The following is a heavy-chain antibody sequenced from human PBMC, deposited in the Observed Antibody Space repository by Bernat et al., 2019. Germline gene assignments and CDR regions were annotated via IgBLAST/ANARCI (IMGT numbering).Heavy chain of an antibody. CDR2: INHSGST. D-gene: IGHD1-26*01. J-gene: IGHJ4*02. CDR1: GGSFSGYY. V-gene: IGHV4-34*01. CDR3: ARLSGSDPHAVDY. Sequence: QVQLQQWGVGLLKPSETLSLTCAVYGGSFSGYYWSWIRQPPGKGLEWIGEINHSGSTNYNPSLKSRVTISVDTSKNQFSLKLSSVTAADTAVYYCARLSGSDPHAVDYWGQGTLVTVSS.